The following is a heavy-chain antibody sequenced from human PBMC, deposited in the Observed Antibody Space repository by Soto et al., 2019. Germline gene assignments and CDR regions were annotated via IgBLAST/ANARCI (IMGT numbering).Heavy chain of an antibody. Sequence: AGGSLRLSCAASGFTFSSYAMSWVRQAPGKGLEWVSGISDSGGSTYYADSVKGRFTISRDNSKNTLYLQMNSLRAEDTAVYYCAKDLGYYYDSSGYYNPSYYGMDVWGQGTTVTVSS. CDR3: AKDLGYYYDSSGYYNPSYYGMDV. CDR2: ISDSGGST. V-gene: IGHV3-23*01. CDR1: GFTFSSYA. D-gene: IGHD3-22*01. J-gene: IGHJ6*02.